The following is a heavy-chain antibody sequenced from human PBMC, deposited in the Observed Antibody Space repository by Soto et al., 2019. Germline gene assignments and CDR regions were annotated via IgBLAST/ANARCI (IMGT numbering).Heavy chain of an antibody. V-gene: IGHV1-69*05. J-gene: IGHJ4*02. Sequence: SVKVSCKASGGTFSSYAISWVRQAPGQGLEWMGGIIPIFGTANYAQKFQGRVTITTDESTSTAYMELSSLRSEDTAVYYCARDRGYSGYDYTAPFDYWGQGTLVTVSS. D-gene: IGHD5-12*01. CDR3: ARDRGYSGYDYTAPFDY. CDR1: GGTFSSYA. CDR2: IIPIFGTA.